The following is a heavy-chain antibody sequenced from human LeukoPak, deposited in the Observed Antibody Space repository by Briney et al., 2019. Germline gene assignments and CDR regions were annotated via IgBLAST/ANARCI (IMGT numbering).Heavy chain of an antibody. CDR1: GGSISSGSHH. Sequence: SGTLSLTCTVSGGSISSGSHHWGWFRQSPGKGLEWIGSIYDSRTIYYNPSLNSRVTISAVTSKNQFSLQLNSVTAADTAVYYCARHDGRSGGTMGALDSWGQGSLVTVSS. J-gene: IGHJ4*02. CDR3: ARHDGRSGGTMGALDS. CDR2: IYDSRTI. V-gene: IGHV4-39*01. D-gene: IGHD4-23*01.